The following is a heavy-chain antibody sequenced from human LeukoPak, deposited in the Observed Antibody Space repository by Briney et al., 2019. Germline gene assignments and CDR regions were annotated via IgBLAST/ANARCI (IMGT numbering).Heavy chain of an antibody. CDR1: GYTFTSYD. Sequence: ASVKVSCKASGYTFTSYDINWVRQATGQGLEWMGWMNPNSGSTGYAQKFQGRVTITRNTSISTAYMELSSLRSEDTAVYYCARSITGTYYYYYYMDVWGKGTTVTVSS. J-gene: IGHJ6*03. CDR2: MNPNSGST. D-gene: IGHD1-20*01. CDR3: ARSITGTYYYYYYMDV. V-gene: IGHV1-8*03.